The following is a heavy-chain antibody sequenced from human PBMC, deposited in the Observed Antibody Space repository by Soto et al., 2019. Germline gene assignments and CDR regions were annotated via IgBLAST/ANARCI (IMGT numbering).Heavy chain of an antibody. V-gene: IGHV1-18*01. CDR3: ARVPLQQPRRNAY. J-gene: IGHJ4*02. CDR2: ISAYNGNT. CDR1: GYTFSSYG. Sequence: GASVKVSCKASGYTFSSYGISWVRQAPGQGLEWMGWISAYNGNTNFAQKLQGRVTMTTDTSANTAYMELRSLRSDDTAVYYCARVPLQQPRRNAYWGQGTLVTVSS. D-gene: IGHD6-13*01.